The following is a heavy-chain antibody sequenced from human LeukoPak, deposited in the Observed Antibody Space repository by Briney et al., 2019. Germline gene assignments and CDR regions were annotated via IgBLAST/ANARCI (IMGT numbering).Heavy chain of an antibody. Sequence: GRSLRLSCAASGFTVSSFWMHWVRKAPGKGLVWVSRISSDGSNTYYADSVKGRFTISRDTAMNTLYLHMHSLREEDTADYYCTRGRGAYGWFDPWGQGTQVTVSS. V-gene: IGHV3-74*01. D-gene: IGHD3-10*01. J-gene: IGHJ5*02. CDR3: TRGRGAYGWFDP. CDR2: ISSDGSNT. CDR1: GFTVSSFW.